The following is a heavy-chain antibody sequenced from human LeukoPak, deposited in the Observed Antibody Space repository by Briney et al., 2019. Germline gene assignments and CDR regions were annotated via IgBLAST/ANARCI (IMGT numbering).Heavy chain of an antibody. CDR3: ARVVAADGGDELDI. V-gene: IGHV1-2*02. D-gene: IGHD6-13*01. Sequence: ASVKVSCKASGYTFTGYSIYWVRQTPGQKLEWMGWINPQTGTANSAQKFQGRVTMTRDTSISTVYMEVRSLTSADTAVYYCARVVAADGGDELDIWGQGTLITVSS. CDR1: GYTFTGYS. J-gene: IGHJ3*02. CDR2: INPQTGTA.